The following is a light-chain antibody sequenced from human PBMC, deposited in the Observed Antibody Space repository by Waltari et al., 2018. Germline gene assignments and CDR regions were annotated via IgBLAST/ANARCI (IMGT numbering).Light chain of an antibody. Sequence: QSVLTQPPSASGTPGQRVTISCSGSSSNIGSNSVYCYQQLPGTAPKLLIYRNNQRPSGVPDRFSGSKSGTSASLAISGLRSEDEADYYCAAWDDSLSGFYVFGTGTKVTVL. CDR3: AAWDDSLSGFYV. J-gene: IGLJ1*01. V-gene: IGLV1-47*01. CDR1: SSNIGSNS. CDR2: RNN.